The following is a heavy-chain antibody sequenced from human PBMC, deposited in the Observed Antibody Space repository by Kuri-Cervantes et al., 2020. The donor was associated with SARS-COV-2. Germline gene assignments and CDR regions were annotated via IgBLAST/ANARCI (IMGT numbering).Heavy chain of an antibody. J-gene: IGHJ4*02. CDR1: GGSFSGYS. CDR3: GGRVDFSSVDY. CDR2: INHSGST. Sequence: GSLRLSCAVYGGSFSGYSWGWIRQPPGKGLEWIGEINHSGSTNYNPSLKSRVTISLDTSKSQFSLKLNSVTAADTAVYYCGGRVDFSSVDYWGQGTLVTVSS. V-gene: IGHV4-34*01. D-gene: IGHD3/OR15-3a*01.